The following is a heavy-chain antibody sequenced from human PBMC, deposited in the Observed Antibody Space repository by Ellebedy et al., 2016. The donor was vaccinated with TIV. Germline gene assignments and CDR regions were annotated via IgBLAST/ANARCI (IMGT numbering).Heavy chain of an antibody. Sequence: MPSETLSLTCTVSGGSISTYYWSWIRQPPGQGLEWIGYISYSGHTEYNPSLKSRVTISLDTSKDQFSLRLSSVTAADTAVYYCARGPLRYFDWVYYYHGMDVWGQGTTVTVSS. J-gene: IGHJ6*02. D-gene: IGHD3-9*01. V-gene: IGHV4-59*08. CDR3: ARGPLRYFDWVYYYHGMDV. CDR1: GGSISTYY. CDR2: ISYSGHT.